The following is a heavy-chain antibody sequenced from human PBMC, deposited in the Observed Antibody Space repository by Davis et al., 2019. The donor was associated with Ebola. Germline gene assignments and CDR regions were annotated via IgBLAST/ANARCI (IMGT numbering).Heavy chain of an antibody. Sequence: GESLKISCAASGFTFSSYGMHWVRQAPGKGLEWVAVIWYDGSNKYYADSVKGRFTISRDNSKNTLYLQMNSLRAEDTAVYYCAKVVDSGSYLSEVAFDYWGQGTLVTVSS. CDR2: IWYDGSNK. D-gene: IGHD1-26*01. J-gene: IGHJ4*02. V-gene: IGHV3-30*02. CDR3: AKVVDSGSYLSEVAFDY. CDR1: GFTFSSYG.